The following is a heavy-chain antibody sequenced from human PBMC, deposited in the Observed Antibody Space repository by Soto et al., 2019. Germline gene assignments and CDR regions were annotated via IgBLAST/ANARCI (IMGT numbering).Heavy chain of an antibody. J-gene: IGHJ4*02. V-gene: IGHV3-74*03. D-gene: IGHD1-26*01. Sequence: PGGSLRLSCAASGFTFSSYWMHWVRQVPGKGLVWVSHIDSDGNSTTYADSVKGRFTISRDNAKNTVYLQMNSLRVEDTAVYYCVRDDVGVGIDYWGLGTLVTVSS. CDR1: GFTFSSYW. CDR2: IDSDGNST. CDR3: VRDDVGVGIDY.